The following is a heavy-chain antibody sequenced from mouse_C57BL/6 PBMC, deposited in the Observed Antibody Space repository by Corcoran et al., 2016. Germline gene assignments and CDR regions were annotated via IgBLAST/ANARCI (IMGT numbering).Heavy chain of an antibody. J-gene: IGHJ3*01. CDR1: GYTFTEYT. CDR2: FFTGSGSI. V-gene: IGHV1-62-2*01. Sequence: QVQLQQSGAELVKPGASVKLSCKASGYTFTEYTIHWVKQRSGQGLEWIGWFFTGSGSIKYNEKCKDKATLTADKTSSTVYMELSRLTSEYSAVYFCASDDDRGQSFAYWGQGTPVTVSA. D-gene: IGHD3-3*01. CDR3: ASDDDRGQSFAY.